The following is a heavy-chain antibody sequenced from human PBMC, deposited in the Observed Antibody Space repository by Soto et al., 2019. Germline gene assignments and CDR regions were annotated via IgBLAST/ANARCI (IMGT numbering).Heavy chain of an antibody. J-gene: IGHJ6*02. Sequence: GGSLRLSCAASGFTFSGYDMHWVRQATGKGLEWVSAIGTAGDTYYPGSVKGRFTISRENAKNSLYLQMNSLRAEDTAVYYCARDREYYDFWSGSYYYGMDVWGQGTTVTVSS. CDR2: IGTAGDT. CDR3: ARDREYYDFWSGSYYYGMDV. D-gene: IGHD3-3*01. V-gene: IGHV3-13*01. CDR1: GFTFSGYD.